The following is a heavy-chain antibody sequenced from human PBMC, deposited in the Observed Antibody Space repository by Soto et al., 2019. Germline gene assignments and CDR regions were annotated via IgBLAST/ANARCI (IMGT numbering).Heavy chain of an antibody. CDR1: GASLGGLH. CDR2: LIHGGST. V-gene: IGHV4-34*12. D-gene: IGHD3-16*01. J-gene: IGHJ3*02. Sequence: SETLSLTFAIYGASLGGLHWTWLRQAPGKGLEWIVELIHGGSTNYNPSPKSRVSFSLDTSKNQFSLHLMSVTAADTAVYYCARSPLGYDYVRQTWREVGDSFDIWGRGTMVTVSS. CDR3: ARSPLGYDYVRQTWREVGDSFDI.